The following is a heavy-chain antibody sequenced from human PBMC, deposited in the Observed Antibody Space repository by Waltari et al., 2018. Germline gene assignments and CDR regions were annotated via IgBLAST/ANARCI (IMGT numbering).Heavy chain of an antibody. J-gene: IGHJ6*02. CDR2: INGRGGIA. D-gene: IGHD2-21*02. V-gene: IGHV3-23*01. CDR3: AKDRTPSYCGGDCPGYYGVDV. Sequence: EVQLLASGGGSTAPGGSLRLSCEASGFSFNNYGMGWVRQAPGKGLEWVAFINGRGGIASQAASLKGRFTISRDNSKSTVFLLMNSLRVDDTGVYYCAKDRTPSYCGGDCPGYYGVDVWGQGTTVTVSS. CDR1: GFSFNNYG.